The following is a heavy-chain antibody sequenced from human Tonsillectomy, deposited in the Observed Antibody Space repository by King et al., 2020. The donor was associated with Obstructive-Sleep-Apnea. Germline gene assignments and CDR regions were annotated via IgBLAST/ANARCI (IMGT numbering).Heavy chain of an antibody. CDR1: GFTFSSYG. CDR3: AKDRYYDILTGYYDNYYYGMDV. V-gene: IGHV3-30*02. J-gene: IGHJ6*02. Sequence: VQLVESGGGVVQPGGSLRLSCAAAGFTFSSYGMHRVRQAPGKGLEWVAFIRDDGNNQYLGDSVEGRFTISRNNSNNTLYLQLNSLRAEDTAVYYCAKDRYYDILTGYYDNYYYGMDVWGQGTTVTVSS. CDR2: IRDDGNNQ. D-gene: IGHD3-9*01.